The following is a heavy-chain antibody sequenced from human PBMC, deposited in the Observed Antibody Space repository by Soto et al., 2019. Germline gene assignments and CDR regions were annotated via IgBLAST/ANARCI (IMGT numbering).Heavy chain of an antibody. Sequence: GGSLRLSCAASGFTFRNYAMAWVRLPPGKGLEFVSIISGGGGTTKDADSVRGRFTVSGDNSENTLFLQMNSLTAGDTAVYFCAKGRDDSGSYYTDFDHWGQGVPVTVSS. CDR1: GFTFRNYA. CDR2: ISGGGGTT. V-gene: IGHV3-23*01. CDR3: AKGRDDSGSYYTDFDH. D-gene: IGHD3-10*01. J-gene: IGHJ4*02.